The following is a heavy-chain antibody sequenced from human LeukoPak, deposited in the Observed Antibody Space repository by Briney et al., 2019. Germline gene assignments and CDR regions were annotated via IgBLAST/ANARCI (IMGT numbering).Heavy chain of an antibody. D-gene: IGHD2-15*01. CDR1: GGSINIYY. CDR2: IYTSGST. J-gene: IGHJ5*02. Sequence: PSETLSLTCTVSGGSINIYYWSWIRQPAGKGLEWIGRIYTSGSTNYNPSLKTRVTMSVDTSKNQFSLKLSSVTAADTAVYYCARLLIRSGGRRSLNWFDPWGQGTLVTVSS. CDR3: ARLLIRSGGRRSLNWFDP. V-gene: IGHV4-4*07.